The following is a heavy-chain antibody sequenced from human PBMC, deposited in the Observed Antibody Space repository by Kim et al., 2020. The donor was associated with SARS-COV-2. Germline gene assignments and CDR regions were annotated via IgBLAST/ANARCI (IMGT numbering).Heavy chain of an antibody. CDR3: AGGDYDILTGQFDY. V-gene: IGHV1-69*01. D-gene: IGHD3-9*01. J-gene: IGHJ4*02. Sequence: AQKFQGRDTMTADESTSTAYMELSSLRSEDTAVYYCAGGDYDILTGQFDYWGQGTLVTVSS.